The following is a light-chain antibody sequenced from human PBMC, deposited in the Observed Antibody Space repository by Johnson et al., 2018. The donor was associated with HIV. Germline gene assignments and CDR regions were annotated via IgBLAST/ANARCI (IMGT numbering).Light chain of an antibody. J-gene: IGLJ1*01. CDR3: GTWDSSLSAGGV. V-gene: IGLV1-51*01. Sequence: QSVLTQPPSVYAAPGQKVTISCSGSSSNIGNNYVSWYQQLPGTAPKLLIYETNKRPSGIPDRFSGSKSGTSATLGITGLQTGDEADYYCGTWDSSLSAGGVFGTGTEVTVL. CDR2: ETN. CDR1: SSNIGNNY.